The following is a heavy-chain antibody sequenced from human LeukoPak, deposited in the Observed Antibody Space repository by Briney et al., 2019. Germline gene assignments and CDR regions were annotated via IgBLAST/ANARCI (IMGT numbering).Heavy chain of an antibody. CDR2: IRYNGNNQ. CDR1: GFTFNNYG. V-gene: IGHV3-30*02. J-gene: IGHJ3*02. CDR3: AKSWNYYDSSGDDALDI. Sequence: GGSLRLSCAASGFTFNNYGMHWVRQAPGKGLEWVAFIRYNGNNQYYADSVKGRFTISRDNSKNTLYLQMNSLRVEDTAVYYCAKSWNYYDSSGDDALDIWGQGTMVTVSS. D-gene: IGHD3-22*01.